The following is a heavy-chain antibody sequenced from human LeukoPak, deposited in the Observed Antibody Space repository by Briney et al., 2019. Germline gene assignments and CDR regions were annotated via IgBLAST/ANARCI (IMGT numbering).Heavy chain of an antibody. CDR1: GFTFSSYW. D-gene: IGHD3-3*01. CDR2: IKQEGSEK. CDR3: ARDRSERAFDI. Sequence: GGSLRLSCAASGFTFSSYWMSWVRQAPGKGLEWVANIKQEGSEKYYVDSVKGRFTISRDNAKNSLYLQMNSLRAEDTAVYYCARDRSERAFDIWAQGTMDTVSS. J-gene: IGHJ3*02. V-gene: IGHV3-7*03.